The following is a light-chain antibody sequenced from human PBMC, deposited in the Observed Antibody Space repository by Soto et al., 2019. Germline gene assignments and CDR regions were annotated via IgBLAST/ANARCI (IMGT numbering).Light chain of an antibody. CDR2: KES. CDR3: QQYDSYSLRT. Sequence: DIQMTQSPSTLSASVGDRVTITCRASQTITTSLAWYQQKPGKAPKLLIYKESSLESGVPSRFSGSGSGTEFTLTISSLQPDDFATYYCQQYDSYSLRTFGQGTRVQI. V-gene: IGKV1-5*03. CDR1: QTITTS. J-gene: IGKJ1*01.